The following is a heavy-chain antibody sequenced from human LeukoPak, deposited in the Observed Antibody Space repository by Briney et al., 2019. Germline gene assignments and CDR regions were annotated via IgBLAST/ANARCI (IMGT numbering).Heavy chain of an antibody. CDR1: GFTFSSYA. CDR3: ATPVGIVVVPAAMSY. D-gene: IGHD2-2*01. CDR2: ISGSDGST. Sequence: GGSLRLSCAASGFTFSSYAMSWVRQAPGKGLEWVSAISGSDGSTYYADYVKGRFTISRDNSKNTLYLQMNSLRAEDTAVYYCATPVGIVVVPAAMSYWGQGTLVTVSS. V-gene: IGHV3-23*01. J-gene: IGHJ4*02.